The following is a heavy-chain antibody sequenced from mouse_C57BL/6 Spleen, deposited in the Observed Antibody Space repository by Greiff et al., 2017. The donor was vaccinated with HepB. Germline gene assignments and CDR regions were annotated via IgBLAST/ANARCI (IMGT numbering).Heavy chain of an antibody. CDR2: IDPETGGT. CDR1: GYTFTDYE. J-gene: IGHJ2*01. V-gene: IGHV1-15*01. CDR3: TRSELPKDY. Sequence: QVQLQQSGAELVWPGASVTLSCKASGYTFTDYEMHWVKQTPVHGLEWIGAIDPETGGTAYNQKFKGKAILTADKSSSTAYMELRSLTSEDSAVYYCTRSELPKDYWGQGTTLTVSS. D-gene: IGHD6-1*01.